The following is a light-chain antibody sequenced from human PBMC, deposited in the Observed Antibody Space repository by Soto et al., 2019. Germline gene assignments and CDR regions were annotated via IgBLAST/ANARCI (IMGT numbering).Light chain of an antibody. Sequence: SYELTQPPSVSVSPGQTASITCSGDKLGDRYVCWYQQKPGQSPVLVIYQDTKRPSGIPERFSGSNSGNTATLTISGTQAMDEADYYCQAWDSSTVVFGGGTKVTVL. V-gene: IGLV3-1*01. CDR3: QAWDSSTVV. J-gene: IGLJ2*01. CDR1: KLGDRY. CDR2: QDT.